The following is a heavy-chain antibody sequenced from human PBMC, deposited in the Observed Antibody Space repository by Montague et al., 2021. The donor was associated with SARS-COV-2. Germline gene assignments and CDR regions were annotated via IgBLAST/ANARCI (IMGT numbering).Heavy chain of an antibody. CDR3: ARHGYTKVWYGRDV. CDR2: IHHSGST. CDR1: GGSISSSTCY. V-gene: IGHV4-39*01. D-gene: IGHD6-19*01. Sequence: SETLSLTCTVSGGSISSSTCYWGWIRQPPGKGLEWIGSIHHSGSTYYNPSLETRVTISVDTSKNQFSLKLSSVTAADTAVFYCARHGYTKVWYGRDVWGQGTTVTVSS. J-gene: IGHJ6*02.